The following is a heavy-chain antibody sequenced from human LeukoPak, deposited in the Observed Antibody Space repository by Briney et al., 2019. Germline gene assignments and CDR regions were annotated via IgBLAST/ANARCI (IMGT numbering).Heavy chain of an antibody. V-gene: IGHV4-31*03. CDR3: ARASSPELQLYYGMDV. CDR1: GGSISSGGYY. CDR2: IYYSGST. D-gene: IGHD5-18*01. J-gene: IGHJ6*02. Sequence: SQTLSLTCTVSGGSISSGGYYWSWIRQHPGKGLEWIGYIYYSGSTYYNPSLKSRVTISVDTSKNQFSLELSSVTAADTAVYYCARASSPELQLYYGMDVWGQGTTVTVSS.